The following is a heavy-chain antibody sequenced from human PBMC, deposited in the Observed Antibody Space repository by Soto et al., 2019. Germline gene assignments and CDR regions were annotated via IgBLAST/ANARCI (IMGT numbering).Heavy chain of an antibody. CDR1: GITFNFYA. CDR3: AKAFEFDYGSGTPWYYFDY. V-gene: IGHV3-23*01. D-gene: IGHD3-10*01. J-gene: IGHJ4*02. Sequence: EVQLLDSGGGLVQAGGSLRLSCAASGITFNFYAMTWVRQAPGKGLEWVSGISGSGISTYYADSVKGRFTISRDNSRNTLYLQMNSLRAEDTAIYYCAKAFEFDYGSGTPWYYFDYWGQGTLVTVSS. CDR2: ISGSGIST.